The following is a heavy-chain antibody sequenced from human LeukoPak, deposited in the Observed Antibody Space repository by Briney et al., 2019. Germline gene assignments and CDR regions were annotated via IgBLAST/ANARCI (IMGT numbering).Heavy chain of an antibody. D-gene: IGHD3-10*01. CDR1: GFTFSSYW. CDR2: ISGNGGST. J-gene: IGHJ6*03. CDR3: AKVGPSLVRGLIRGGACYYYNYMDV. V-gene: IGHV3-23*01. Sequence: GGSLRLSCTASGFTFSSYWMTWVRQAPGKGLEWVSAISGNGGSTYYADSVKGRFAISRDTSKNTLYLQMNSLRAEDTAVYYCAKVGPSLVRGLIRGGACYYYNYMDVWGKGTTVTISS.